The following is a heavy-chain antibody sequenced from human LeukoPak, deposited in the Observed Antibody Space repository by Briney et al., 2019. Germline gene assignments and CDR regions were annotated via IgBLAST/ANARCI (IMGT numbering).Heavy chain of an antibody. D-gene: IGHD2-15*01. CDR2: IIPIFGTA. CDR1: GGTFSSYA. J-gene: IGHJ4*02. CDR3: VMNDRVVVAAFDY. V-gene: IGHV1-69*13. Sequence: SVKVSCKASGGTFSSYAISWVRQAPGQGLEWMGGIIPIFGTANYAQKFQGRVTITADEPTSTAYVELSSLRSEDTAVYYCVMNDRVVVAAFDYWGQGTLVTVSS.